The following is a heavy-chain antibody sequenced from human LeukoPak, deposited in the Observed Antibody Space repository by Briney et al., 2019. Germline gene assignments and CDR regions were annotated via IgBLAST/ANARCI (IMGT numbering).Heavy chain of an antibody. D-gene: IGHD3-3*01. CDR2: IRYDGSNK. Sequence: GGSLRLSCAASGFTFSSYGMHWVRQAPGKGLEWVAFIRYDGSNKYYADSVKGRFTISRDNPKNTLYLQMNSLRAEDTAVYYCAKGERFLEWLLDFDYWGQGTLVTVSS. CDR1: GFTFSSYG. V-gene: IGHV3-30*02. J-gene: IGHJ4*02. CDR3: AKGERFLEWLLDFDY.